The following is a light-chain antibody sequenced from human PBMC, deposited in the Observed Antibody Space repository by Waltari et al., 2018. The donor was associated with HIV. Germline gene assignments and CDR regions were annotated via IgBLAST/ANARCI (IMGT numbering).Light chain of an antibody. CDR3: QQYNSYPIT. J-gene: IGKJ5*01. CDR2: KAS. Sequence: IQMTQSPSTLSVSVGDRVTITQRARRNISDCLAWYQHKLGDAPNLLIYKASSLHSGVPVRFSGSGSGTEFTLTISSLQPGDFATYYCQQYNSYPITFGQGTRLEIK. V-gene: IGKV1-5*03. CDR1: RNISDC.